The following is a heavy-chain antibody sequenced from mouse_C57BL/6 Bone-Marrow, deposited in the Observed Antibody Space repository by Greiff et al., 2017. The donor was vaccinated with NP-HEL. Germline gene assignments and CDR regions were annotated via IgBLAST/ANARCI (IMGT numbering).Heavy chain of an antibody. J-gene: IGHJ2*01. V-gene: IGHV1-64*01. CDR3: ARAPYYYGSSPYYFGY. Sequence: VQLQQPGAELVKPGASVKLSCKASGYTFTSYWMHWVKQRPGQGLEWIGMIHPNSGSTNYNEKFKSKATLTVDKSSSTAYMQLSSLTSEDSAVYYCARAPYYYGSSPYYFGYWGQGTTLTVSS. D-gene: IGHD1-1*01. CDR2: IHPNSGST. CDR1: GYTFTSYW.